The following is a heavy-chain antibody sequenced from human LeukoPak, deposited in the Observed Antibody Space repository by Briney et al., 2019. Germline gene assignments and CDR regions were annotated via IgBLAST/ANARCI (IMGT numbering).Heavy chain of an antibody. Sequence: GGSLRLSCAASGFTFSGYWMTWVRQAPGKGLEWVANIKQDGSEKYYVDSVKGRFTISRDNAKNSLYLQMNSLRAEDTAVYYCARDHLSRFDYCGQGTLVTVSS. CDR1: GFTFSGYW. V-gene: IGHV3-7*01. J-gene: IGHJ4*02. CDR3: ARDHLSRFDY. D-gene: IGHD3-3*02. CDR2: IKQDGSEK.